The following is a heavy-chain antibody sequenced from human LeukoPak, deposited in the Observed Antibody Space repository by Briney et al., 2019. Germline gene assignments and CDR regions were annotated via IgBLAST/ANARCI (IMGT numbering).Heavy chain of an antibody. D-gene: IGHD6-19*01. V-gene: IGHV3-23*01. J-gene: IGHJ4*02. CDR1: GFTFSSYA. CDR2: ISGSGGST. CDR3: ANRIAVAGTVY. Sequence: GGSLRLSCAASGFTFSSYAMSWVRQAPGKGLEWVSAISGSGGSTYYADSVKGRFTISRDNSKNTLYLQMNSLRAEDTAVYYCANRIAVAGTVYWGQRTLVTVSS.